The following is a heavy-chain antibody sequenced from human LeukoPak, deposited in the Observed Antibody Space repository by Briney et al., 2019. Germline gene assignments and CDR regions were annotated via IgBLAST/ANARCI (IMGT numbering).Heavy chain of an antibody. J-gene: IGHJ6*02. CDR1: GFTFSDYY. D-gene: IGHD1-26*01. CDR3: ARDRPQYSGYSMDV. Sequence: PGGSLRLSCAASGFTFSDYYMSWIRQAPGKGLEWVSYISSSGSTIYYADSVKGRFTISRDNAKNSLYLQMNSLRAEDTAVYYCARDRPQYSGYSMDVWGQGTTVTVSS. V-gene: IGHV3-11*01. CDR2: ISSSGSTI.